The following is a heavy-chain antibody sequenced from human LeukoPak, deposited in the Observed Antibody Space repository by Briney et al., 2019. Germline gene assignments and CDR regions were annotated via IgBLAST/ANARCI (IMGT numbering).Heavy chain of an antibody. J-gene: IGHJ3*02. V-gene: IGHV1-18*01. CDR2: ISAYNGNT. CDR3: LVEMAGLDAFDI. CDR1: GYTFTSYG. D-gene: IGHD5-24*01. Sequence: ASVKVSCKASGYTFTSYGISWVRQAPGQGREWMGWISAYNGNTNYAQKLQGRVTMTTDTSTSTAYMELRRLRSDDTAVYYCLVEMAGLDAFDIWGQGTMVTVSS.